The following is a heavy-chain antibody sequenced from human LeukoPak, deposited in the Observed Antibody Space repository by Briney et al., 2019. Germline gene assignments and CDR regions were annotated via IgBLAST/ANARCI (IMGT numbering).Heavy chain of an antibody. CDR2: IYYSGST. V-gene: IGHV4-59*08. CDR3: ARSPPLYSSSWYFDY. CDR1: GGSISSYY. J-gene: IGHJ4*02. D-gene: IGHD6-13*01. Sequence: SETLSLTCTVSGGSISSYYWSWNRQPPGKGLEWIGYIYYSGSTNYNPSLKSRVTISVDTSKNQFSLKLSSVTAADTAVYYCARSPPLYSSSWYFDYWGQGTLVTVSS.